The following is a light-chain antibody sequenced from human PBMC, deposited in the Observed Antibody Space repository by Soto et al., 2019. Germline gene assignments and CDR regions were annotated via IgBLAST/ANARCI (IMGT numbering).Light chain of an antibody. CDR3: SSYTSSSTVA. CDR2: DVT. CDR1: TSDVGGYDY. V-gene: IGLV2-14*03. J-gene: IGLJ2*01. Sequence: QSALTQPASVSGSPGQSITISCTGTTSDVGGYDYVSWYQQHPGKAPKLMIYDVTHRPSGVSSRFSGSKSGNTASLTISGLHAEDEALYHCSSYTSSSTVAFGGGTKLTVL.